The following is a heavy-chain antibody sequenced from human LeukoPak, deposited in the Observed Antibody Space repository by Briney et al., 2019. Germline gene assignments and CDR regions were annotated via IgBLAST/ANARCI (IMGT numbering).Heavy chain of an antibody. J-gene: IGHJ4*02. CDR3: AKVDRRSDLPYYFDY. Sequence: GGSLRLSCAASGYTFSSYGMSWVRQSPGKGLEWVSGISASGGSTYYADSVKGRFTISRDNSRNTLFLQMNSLRAEDTAVYYCAKVDRRSDLPYYFDYWGEGTLVTVSS. CDR1: GYTFSSYG. CDR2: ISASGGST. V-gene: IGHV3-23*01.